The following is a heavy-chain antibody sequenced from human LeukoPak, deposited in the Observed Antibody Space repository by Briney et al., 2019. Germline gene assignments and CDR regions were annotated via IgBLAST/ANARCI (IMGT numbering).Heavy chain of an antibody. CDR2: IYPGDSDT. D-gene: IGHD3-22*01. Sequence: GESLKISCKGSGYSFTSYWIGWVRQMPGKGLEWMGIIYPGDSDTRHSPSFQGQVTISADKSISTAYLQWSSLKASDTAMYYCARRRYYDSSGYSHDAFDIWGQGTMVTVSS. CDR1: GYSFTSYW. J-gene: IGHJ3*02. CDR3: ARRRYYDSSGYSHDAFDI. V-gene: IGHV5-51*01.